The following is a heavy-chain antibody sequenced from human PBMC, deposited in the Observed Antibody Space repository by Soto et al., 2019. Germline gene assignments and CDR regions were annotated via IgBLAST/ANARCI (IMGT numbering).Heavy chain of an antibody. CDR3: AKERYSGYDLFVVYFDY. V-gene: IGHV3-23*01. D-gene: IGHD5-12*01. CDR2: ISGSGGST. Sequence: GGSLRLSCAASGFTFSSYAMSWVRQAPGKGLEWVSAISGSGGSTYYADSVKGRFTISRDNSKNTLYLQMNSLRAEDTAVYYCAKERYSGYDLFVVYFDYWGQGTLLTVSS. CDR1: GFTFSSYA. J-gene: IGHJ4*02.